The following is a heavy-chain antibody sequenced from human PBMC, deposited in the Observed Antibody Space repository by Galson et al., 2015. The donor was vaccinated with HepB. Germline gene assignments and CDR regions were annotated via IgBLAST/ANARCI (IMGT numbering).Heavy chain of an antibody. CDR1: GFTFSNAW. Sequence: SLRLSCATYGFTFSNAWLNWVRQAPGKGLGWVGHIKSKTDGGTTDYAAPVKGRFTISRDDSKNTLYLQMNSLKTEDTAVYYCTTELHTRYCSSTSCYMSSAFDIWGQGTMVTVSS. CDR3: TTELHTRYCSSTSCYMSSAFDI. J-gene: IGHJ3*02. CDR2: IKSKTDGGTT. V-gene: IGHV3-15*07. D-gene: IGHD2-2*02.